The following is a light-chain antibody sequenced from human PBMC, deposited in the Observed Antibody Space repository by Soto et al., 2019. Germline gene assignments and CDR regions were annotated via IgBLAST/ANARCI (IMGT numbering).Light chain of an antibody. Sequence: DIQMTQSPSAMSASVGDRVTITCRASQDINTFLAWFQKKPGKVPKRLIYAASSLQSGVPSRFSGSGSGTEFPLTINNLPPEDFATFYCLQPKDIPYPLGQGTNLEI. CDR2: AAS. V-gene: IGKV1-17*03. CDR3: LQPKDIPYP. CDR1: QDINTF. J-gene: IGKJ2*01.